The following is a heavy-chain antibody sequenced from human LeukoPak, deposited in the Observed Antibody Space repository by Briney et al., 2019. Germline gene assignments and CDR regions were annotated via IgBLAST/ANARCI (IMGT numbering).Heavy chain of an antibody. J-gene: IGHJ4*02. Sequence: GGSLRLSCAASGFTFTNYEMNWVRQAPGKGLEWISYISSSGDTKYYADSVKGRFTISGDNAKNSLSLQMNSLRAEDTAIYYCVRNVNGLYGYWGQGTLVTISS. D-gene: IGHD2-8*01. CDR3: VRNVNGLYGY. V-gene: IGHV3-48*03. CDR1: GFTFTNYE. CDR2: ISSSGDTK.